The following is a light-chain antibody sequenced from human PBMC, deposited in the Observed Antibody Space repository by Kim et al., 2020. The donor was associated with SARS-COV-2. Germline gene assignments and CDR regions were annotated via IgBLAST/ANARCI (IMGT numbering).Light chain of an antibody. V-gene: IGLV3-21*01. J-gene: IGLJ3*02. CDR3: QVGESSSDQNWV. CDR1: NIGSKS. CDR2: YDS. Sequence: SYELTQPPSVSVAPGKTARITCGGNNIGSKSVHWYQQKPGQAPVLVIYYDSDRPSGIPERFSGSNSGNTATLTISRVEAGDEADYYCQVGESSSDQNWVF.